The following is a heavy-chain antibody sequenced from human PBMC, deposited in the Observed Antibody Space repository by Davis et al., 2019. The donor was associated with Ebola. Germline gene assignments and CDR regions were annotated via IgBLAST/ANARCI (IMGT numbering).Heavy chain of an antibody. Sequence: GESLKISCKGSGYSFTSYWIGWVRQMPGKGLEWMGIIYPGDSDTNYSPSFQGHVTISADKSISTANLQWSSLKASDTAMYYCARQGGYYDYVWGSYRGFDYWGQGTLVTVSS. J-gene: IGHJ4*02. CDR1: GYSFTSYW. D-gene: IGHD3-16*02. V-gene: IGHV5-51*01. CDR3: ARQGGYYDYVWGSYRGFDY. CDR2: IYPGDSDT.